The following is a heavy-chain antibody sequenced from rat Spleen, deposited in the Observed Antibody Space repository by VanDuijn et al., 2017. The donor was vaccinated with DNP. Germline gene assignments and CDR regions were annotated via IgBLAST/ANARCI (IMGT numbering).Heavy chain of an antibody. Sequence: QVQLRESGPGLVQPSQTLSLACTVSGFSLTSYHVHWLRQPSGKGLEWMGVMWTGGKTEYNSTVKSRLSISRDAAKRQVFLKMNRLQIEDKATYYCARGGYYGPYYFDHWGQGVMVTVSS. CDR2: MWTGGKT. CDR3: ARGGYYGPYYFDH. J-gene: IGHJ2*01. D-gene: IGHD1-6*01. CDR1: GFSLTSYH. V-gene: IGHV2-30*01.